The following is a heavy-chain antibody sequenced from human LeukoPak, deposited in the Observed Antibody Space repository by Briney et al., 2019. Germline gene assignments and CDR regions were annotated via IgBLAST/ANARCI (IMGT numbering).Heavy chain of an antibody. CDR3: ARGGGAAAGTIYSDYGMDA. CDR1: GYTFTSYG. V-gene: IGHV1-18*01. J-gene: IGHJ6*02. D-gene: IGHD6-13*01. CDR2: ISAYNGNT. Sequence: ASVKVSCKASGYTFTSYGISWVRQAPGQGLEWMGWISAYNGNTNYAQKLQGRVTMTSDTSTSTAYMELRSLRSDDTAVYYCARGGGAAAGTIYSDYGMDAWGQGTTVTVSS.